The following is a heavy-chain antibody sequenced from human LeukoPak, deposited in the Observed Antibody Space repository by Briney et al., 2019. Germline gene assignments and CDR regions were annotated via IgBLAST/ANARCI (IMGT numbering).Heavy chain of an antibody. Sequence: GGSLRLSCAASGFTFSSYSMNWVRQAPGKGLEWVSYISSSSSTIYYADSVKGRFTISRDNAKNSLYLQMNSLRAEDMALYYCAKADCSTTNCHLDYWGQGTLVTVSS. J-gene: IGHJ4*02. V-gene: IGHV3-48*04. CDR3: AKADCSTTNCHLDY. CDR2: ISSSSSTI. CDR1: GFTFSSYS. D-gene: IGHD2-2*01.